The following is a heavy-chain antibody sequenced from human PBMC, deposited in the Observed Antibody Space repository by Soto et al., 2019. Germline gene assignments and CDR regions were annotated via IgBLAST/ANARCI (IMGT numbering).Heavy chain of an antibody. CDR3: AKYKRIVEVTYYYYYGMDV. V-gene: IGHV3-23*01. J-gene: IGHJ6*02. CDR2: ISGSGGGT. D-gene: IGHD2-15*01. CDR1: GFTFSNYA. Sequence: GGSLRLSCAASGFTFSNYAMNWVRQAPGKGLEWVSTISGSGGGTDYADSVKGRFTISRDNSKNTLHLQMSSLRAEDTAVYYCAKYKRIVEVTYYYYYGMDVWGLGTTVTVSS.